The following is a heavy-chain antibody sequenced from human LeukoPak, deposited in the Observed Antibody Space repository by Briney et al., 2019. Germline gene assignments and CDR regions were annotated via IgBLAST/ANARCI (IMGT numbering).Heavy chain of an antibody. J-gene: IGHJ6*03. CDR2: VYISGST. CDR1: GGSISNYY. Sequence: SETLSLTCSVSGGSISNYYWSWIRQPAGKGLEWIGHVYISGSTKSNPSLKSRVTVSVDKSKNQFSLKLSSVTAADTAVYYCARSYYNPDSDYYYYMDVWGKGTTVTVSS. V-gene: IGHV4-4*07. CDR3: ARSYYNPDSDYYYYMDV. D-gene: IGHD2-21*01.